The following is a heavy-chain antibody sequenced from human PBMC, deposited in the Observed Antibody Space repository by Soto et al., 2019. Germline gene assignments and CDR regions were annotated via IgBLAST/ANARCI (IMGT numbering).Heavy chain of an antibody. CDR2: ISYDGNEK. CDR3: AKEKLRRGPSPMYAMDL. Sequence: GGSLRLSCAATGFAFSTYGMHWVRQAPGKGREWVAAISYDGNEKYYADSLQGRFTISRDNSKNALYLQVNSLRGEDTAVYYCAKEKLRRGPSPMYAMDLWGQGTKVTVSS. V-gene: IGHV3-30*18. D-gene: IGHD5-12*01. J-gene: IGHJ6*02. CDR1: GFAFSTYG.